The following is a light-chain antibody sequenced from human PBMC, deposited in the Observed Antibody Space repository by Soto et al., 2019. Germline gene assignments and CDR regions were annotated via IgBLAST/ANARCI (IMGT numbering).Light chain of an antibody. CDR1: SSNIGGNS. Sequence: QSVMTQPPSVSAAPGQKVTSSCSGSSSNIGGNSVSWSQQLPGTAPKLLIYDDNKRPSGIPDRFSGSKSGTSATLGITGFQTGDEADYYCGSWDSSLSAYVFGTGTKVTVL. V-gene: IGLV1-51*01. CDR3: GSWDSSLSAYV. J-gene: IGLJ1*01. CDR2: DDN.